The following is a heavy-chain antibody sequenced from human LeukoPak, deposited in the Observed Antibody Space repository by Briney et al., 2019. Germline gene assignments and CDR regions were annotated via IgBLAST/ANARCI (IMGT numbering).Heavy chain of an antibody. CDR3: TRVAAARLGDDY. CDR2: IKQDGSEK. V-gene: IGHV3-7*01. Sequence: GGSLRLSCAASGFTFSSYWMSWVRQAPGKGLEWVANIKQDGSEKYYVDSVKGRFTISRDNAKNTLYLQMNRLRAEDTAVYYCTRVAAARLGDDYWGQGTLVTVSS. J-gene: IGHJ4*02. D-gene: IGHD6-6*01. CDR1: GFTFSSYW.